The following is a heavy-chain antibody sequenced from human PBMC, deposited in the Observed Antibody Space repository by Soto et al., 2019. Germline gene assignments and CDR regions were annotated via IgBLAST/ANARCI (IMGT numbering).Heavy chain of an antibody. Sequence: GGSLRLSCAASGFTFSSYSMNWVRQAPGKGLEWISYISSSSSTIYYAEYVKGRFTISRDNAKNSLYLQMNSMRAEDTAVYYCVSFPDYYGSGSYYNPIDYWGQGTLVTVSS. D-gene: IGHD3-10*01. V-gene: IGHV3-48*01. CDR3: VSFPDYYGSGSYYNPIDY. CDR2: ISSSSSTI. J-gene: IGHJ4*02. CDR1: GFTFSSYS.